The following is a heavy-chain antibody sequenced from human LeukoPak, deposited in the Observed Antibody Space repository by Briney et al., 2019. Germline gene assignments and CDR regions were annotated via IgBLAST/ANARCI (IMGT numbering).Heavy chain of an antibody. J-gene: IGHJ4*02. CDR3: ARSIWFGELLPDY. D-gene: IGHD3-10*01. Sequence: SETLSLTCTVSGGSISSNYWSWIRQPPGKGLEWIGYIYYSGSTNYNPSLKSRVTISVDTSKNQFSLKLSSVTAADTAVYYCARSIWFGELLPDYWGQGTLVTVSS. V-gene: IGHV4-59*08. CDR1: GGSISSNY. CDR2: IYYSGST.